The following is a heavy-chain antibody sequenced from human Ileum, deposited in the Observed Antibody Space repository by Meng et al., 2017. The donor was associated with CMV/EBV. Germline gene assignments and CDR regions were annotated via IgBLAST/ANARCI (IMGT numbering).Heavy chain of an antibody. CDR2: IKPDAIYT. V-gene: IGHV3-74*01. CDR1: GLTFSNYW. J-gene: IGHJ4*02. D-gene: IGHD3-16*01. Sequence: EVQLVESGGGLVQPGGSLRLSCAASGLTFSNYWMHWVRQAPGKGLVWVSRIKPDAIYTTYADSVKGRFTISRDNAKNTLYLQMNNLRAEDTAVYYCVGGGSGRIDYWGQGTLVTVSS. CDR3: VGGGSGRIDY.